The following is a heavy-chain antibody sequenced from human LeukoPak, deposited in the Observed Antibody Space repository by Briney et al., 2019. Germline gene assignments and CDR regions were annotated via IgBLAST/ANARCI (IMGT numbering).Heavy chain of an antibody. V-gene: IGHV4-38-2*02. CDR2: IYHSGST. CDR1: GYSISSGYY. CDR3: APYGDYFDY. J-gene: IGHJ4*02. D-gene: IGHD3-16*01. Sequence: SETLSLTCTVSGYSISSGYYWGWIRQPPGKGLEWIGSIYHSGSTFYNPSLKSRVTISVDTSKNQFSLKLSSVTAADTAVYYCAPYGDYFDYWGQGTLVTVSS.